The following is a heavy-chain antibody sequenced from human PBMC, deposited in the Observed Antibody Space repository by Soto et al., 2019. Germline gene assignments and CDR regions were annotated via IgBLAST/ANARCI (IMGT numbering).Heavy chain of an antibody. CDR1: GFTFSGYA. Sequence: GGSLRLSCAASGFTFSGYAMSWVRQAPGKGLEWVSAISDSGGDTYYADSVKGRFTISRDNSKNTLYLQMNSLRAEDTAVYYCAKRVEYSSSTHYFDYWGQGTLVTVSS. CDR2: ISDSGGDT. J-gene: IGHJ4*02. V-gene: IGHV3-23*01. CDR3: AKRVEYSSSTHYFDY. D-gene: IGHD6-6*01.